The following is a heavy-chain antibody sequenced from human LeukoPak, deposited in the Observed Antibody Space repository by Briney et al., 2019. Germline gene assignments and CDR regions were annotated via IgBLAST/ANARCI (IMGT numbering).Heavy chain of an antibody. CDR2: INHSGST. CDR3: ARGLGRPFDY. D-gene: IGHD1-26*01. V-gene: IGHV4-34*01. J-gene: IGHJ4*02. CDR1: GGTFSGYY. Sequence: SETLSLTCAVYGGTFSGYYWSWIRQPPGKWLEWIGEINHSGSTNYNPSLKSRVTISVDTSKNQFSLKLSSVTAADTAVYYCARGLGRPFDYWGQGTLVTVSS.